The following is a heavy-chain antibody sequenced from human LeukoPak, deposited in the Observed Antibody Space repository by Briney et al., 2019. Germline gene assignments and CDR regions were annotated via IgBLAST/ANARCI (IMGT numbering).Heavy chain of an antibody. CDR3: ASAITMVRGPPDY. J-gene: IGHJ4*02. V-gene: IGHV1-2*02. D-gene: IGHD3-10*01. CDR1: GYTFTGYY. Sequence: GASVKVSCKASGYTFTGYYMHWVRQAPGQGLEWMGWINPNSGGTNYAQKFQGRVTMTRETSISTAYMELSRLRSDDTAVYYCASAITMVRGPPDYWGQGTLVTVSS. CDR2: INPNSGGT.